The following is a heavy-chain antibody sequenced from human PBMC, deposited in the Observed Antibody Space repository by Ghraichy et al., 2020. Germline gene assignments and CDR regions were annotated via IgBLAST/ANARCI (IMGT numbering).Heavy chain of an antibody. CDR2: IYHSGST. V-gene: IGHV4-4*02. CDR1: GGSISSSNW. Sequence: SETLSLTCAVSGGSISSSNWWSWVRQPPGKGLEWIGEIYHSGSTNYNPSLKSRVTISVDKSKNQFSLKLSSVTAADTAVYYCARDREVAGIFGVPGIDAFDIWGQGTMVTVSS. CDR3: ARDREVAGIFGVPGIDAFDI. J-gene: IGHJ3*02. D-gene: IGHD3-3*01.